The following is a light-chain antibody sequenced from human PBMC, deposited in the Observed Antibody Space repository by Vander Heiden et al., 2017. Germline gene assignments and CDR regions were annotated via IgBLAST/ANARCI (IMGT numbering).Light chain of an antibody. V-gene: IGKV1-39*01. CDR2: AAS. Sequence: DIQMTKSPSSLSASVGDRVTITCRASQSISSYLNWYQQKPGKAPKLLIYAASSLQSGVPSRFSGSGSGTDFTLTISSLQPEDFATYYCQQSYSTPQVTFGQGTKLEIK. J-gene: IGKJ2*01. CDR3: QQSYSTPQVT. CDR1: QSISSY.